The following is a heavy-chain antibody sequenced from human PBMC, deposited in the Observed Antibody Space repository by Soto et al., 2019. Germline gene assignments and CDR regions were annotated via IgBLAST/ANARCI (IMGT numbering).Heavy chain of an antibody. V-gene: IGHV1-8*01. CDR3: ARGVRARRYYYYYMDV. Sequence: QVQLVQSGAEVKKPGASVKVSCKASGYTFTSYDINWVRQATGQGLEWMGWMNPNSGNTGYAQKFQGRVTMTRNTSISTAYMELSSLRSEDTAVYYCARGVRARRYYYYYMDVWGKGTTVTVSS. CDR2: MNPNSGNT. J-gene: IGHJ6*03. CDR1: GYTFTSYD.